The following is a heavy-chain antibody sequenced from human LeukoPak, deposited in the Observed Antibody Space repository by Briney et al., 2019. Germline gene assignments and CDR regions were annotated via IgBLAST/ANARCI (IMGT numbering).Heavy chain of an antibody. CDR3: ARQYGIVLMVYAYNWFDP. D-gene: IGHD2-8*01. J-gene: IGHJ5*02. V-gene: IGHV4-59*12. CDR2: IYYSGST. Sequence: SETLSLTCTVSGGSISSYYWSWIRQPPGKGLEWIGYIYYSGSTNYNPSLKSRVTISVDTSKNQFSLKLSSVTAAGTAVYYCARQYGIVLMVYAYNWFDPWGQGTLVTVSS. CDR1: GGSISSYY.